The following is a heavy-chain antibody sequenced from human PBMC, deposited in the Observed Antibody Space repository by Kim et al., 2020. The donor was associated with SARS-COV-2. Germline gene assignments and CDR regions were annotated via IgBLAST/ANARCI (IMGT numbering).Heavy chain of an antibody. CDR3: ARVGRITMVRGVPFFDI. D-gene: IGHD3-10*01. V-gene: IGHV3-74*01. Sequence: VKRQFTISRDNAKNTLCLQMNSLGAEDTAVYYCARVGRITMVRGVPFFDIWGQGTMVTVSS. J-gene: IGHJ3*02.